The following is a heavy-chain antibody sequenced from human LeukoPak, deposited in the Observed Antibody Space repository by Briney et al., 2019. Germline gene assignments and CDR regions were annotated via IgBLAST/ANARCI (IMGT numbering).Heavy chain of an antibody. J-gene: IGHJ4*02. V-gene: IGHV4-34*01. D-gene: IGHD4/OR15-4a*01. CDR1: GGSISSYY. CDR3: ARRLSVY. CDR2: INHRGST. Sequence: SETLSLTCTVSGGSISSYYWSWIRQPPGKGLEWIGQINHRGSTYYSPSLKGRVTISVDTSKNQFSLHLNSVTAADTAVYYCARRLSVYWGQGTLVTVSS.